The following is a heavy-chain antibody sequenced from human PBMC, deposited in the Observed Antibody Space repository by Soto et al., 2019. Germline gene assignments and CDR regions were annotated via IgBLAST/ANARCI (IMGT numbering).Heavy chain of an antibody. CDR3: ARHQGYSYGTDY. D-gene: IGHD5-18*01. Sequence: GRSLRLSSAASGFSFSSYSMNWVRQAPGKGLEWVSSISSSNSYIYYADSVKGRFTISRDNAKNSLYLQMNSLRAEDTAVYYCARHQGYSYGTDYWGQGTLVTVSS. J-gene: IGHJ4*02. V-gene: IGHV3-21*01. CDR1: GFSFSSYS. CDR2: ISSSNSYI.